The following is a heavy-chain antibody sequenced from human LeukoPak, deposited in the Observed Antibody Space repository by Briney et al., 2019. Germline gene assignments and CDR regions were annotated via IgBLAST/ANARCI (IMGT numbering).Heavy chain of an antibody. Sequence: GGSLRLSCAASGVTFSSYAMSWVRQAPGKGLEWVSAISGSGGSTYYADSVKGRFTISRDNSKNTLYPQMNSLRAEDTAVYYCAKDPHHGDYYDSSGYSIDYWGQGTLVTVSS. CDR3: AKDPHHGDYYDSSGYSIDY. V-gene: IGHV3-23*01. D-gene: IGHD3-22*01. CDR1: GVTFSSYA. J-gene: IGHJ4*02. CDR2: ISGSGGST.